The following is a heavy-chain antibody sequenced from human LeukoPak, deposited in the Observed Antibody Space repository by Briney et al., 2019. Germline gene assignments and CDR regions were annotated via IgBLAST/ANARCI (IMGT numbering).Heavy chain of an antibody. CDR3: ARRLTQYDCFDP. Sequence: SQTLSLTCAISGDSVSSDSVTWNWIRQSPSRGLEWLGRTYYRSTWYNDYAVSVRGRITVNPDTSKNQFSLHLNSVIPEDTAVYYCARRLTQYDCFDPWGQGILVTVSS. D-gene: IGHD2-2*01. J-gene: IGHJ5*02. CDR2: TYYRSTWYN. CDR1: GDSVSSDSVT. V-gene: IGHV6-1*01.